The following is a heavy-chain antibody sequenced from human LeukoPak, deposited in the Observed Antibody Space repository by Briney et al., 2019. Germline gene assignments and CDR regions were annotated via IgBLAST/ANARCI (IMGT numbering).Heavy chain of an antibody. CDR1: GYTFTSYG. J-gene: IGHJ4*02. CDR2: ISAYNGNT. Sequence: ASVKVSCKASGYTFTSYGISWVRQAPGQGLEWMGWISAYNGNTNYAQKFQGRVTMTTDTSTSTAYMDLRSLRSDDTAVYYCARLYDILTGYYTQPGLSSLDYWGQGTLVTVSS. CDR3: ARLYDILTGYYTQPGLSSLDY. D-gene: IGHD3-9*01. V-gene: IGHV1-18*01.